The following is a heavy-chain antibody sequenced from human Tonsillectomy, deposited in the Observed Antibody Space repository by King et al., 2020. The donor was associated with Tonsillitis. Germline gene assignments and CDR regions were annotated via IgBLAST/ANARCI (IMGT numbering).Heavy chain of an antibody. Sequence: VQLVESGGGLVQPGRSLRLSCTASGFTFGDYAMNWFRQAPGKGLEWVGFVRRKAYVGTKEYAASVKGRLTISRDDSKRIAYLQMNSLKTEDTAVYYCTRCSGGSCYPPDTFDIWGQGTMVTVSS. CDR3: TRCSGGSCYPPDTFDI. CDR2: VRRKAYVGTK. V-gene: IGHV3-49*03. D-gene: IGHD2-15*01. J-gene: IGHJ3*02. CDR1: GFTFGDYA.